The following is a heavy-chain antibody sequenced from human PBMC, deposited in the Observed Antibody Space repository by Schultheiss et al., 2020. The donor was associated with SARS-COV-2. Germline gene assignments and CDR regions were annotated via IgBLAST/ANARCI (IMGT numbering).Heavy chain of an antibody. CDR2: IYYSGST. CDR3: AGDSIAAAGTLNY. Sequence: SQTLSLTCTVSGGSISSGGYYWSWIRQHPGKGLEWIGYIYYSGSTYYNPSLKSRVTISVDTSKNQFSLKLSSVTAADTAVYYCAGDSIAAAGTLNYWGQGTLVTVSS. D-gene: IGHD6-13*01. V-gene: IGHV4-31*03. CDR1: GGSISSGGYY. J-gene: IGHJ4*02.